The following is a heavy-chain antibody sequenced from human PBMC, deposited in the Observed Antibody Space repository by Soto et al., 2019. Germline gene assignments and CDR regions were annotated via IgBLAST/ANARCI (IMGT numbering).Heavy chain of an antibody. D-gene: IGHD6-13*01. CDR1: GFTFDDYA. CDR2: ISSNSSYI. V-gene: IGHV3-21*01. Sequence: GSLRLSCAASGFTFDDYAMHWVRQAPGKGLEWVSGISSNSSYIDYADSVKGRFTISRDNAKNSLYLQMNSLRAEDTAVYYCARENPWDSSSWFSSYWGQGTLVTVSS. J-gene: IGHJ4*02. CDR3: ARENPWDSSSWFSSY.